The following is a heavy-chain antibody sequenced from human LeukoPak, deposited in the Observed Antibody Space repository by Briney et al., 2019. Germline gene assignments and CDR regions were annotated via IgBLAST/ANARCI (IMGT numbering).Heavy chain of an antibody. CDR2: IYYSGST. V-gene: IGHV4-61*01. CDR3: VRITMVRGEPAFYFDY. Sequence: SETLSLTCTVSGGSVSSGSYYWSWIRQPPGKGLEWIGYIYYSGSTNYNPSLKSRVTISVDTSKNQFSLKLSSVTAADTAVYYCVRITMVRGEPAFYFDYWGQGTLVPVSS. D-gene: IGHD3-10*01. CDR1: GGSVSSGSYY. J-gene: IGHJ4*02.